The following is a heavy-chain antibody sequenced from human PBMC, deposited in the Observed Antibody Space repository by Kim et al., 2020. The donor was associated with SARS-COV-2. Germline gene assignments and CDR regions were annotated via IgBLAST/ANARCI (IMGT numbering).Heavy chain of an antibody. CDR1: GYTFTGYY. J-gene: IGHJ4*02. CDR3: ARVETYYDFWSGYYNYFDY. D-gene: IGHD3-3*01. Sequence: ASVKVSCKASGYTFTGYYMHWVRQAPGQGLEWMGWINPNSGGTNYAQKFQGRVTMTRDTSISTAYMELSRLRSDDTAVYYCARVETYYDFWSGYYNYFDYWGQGTLVTVSS. V-gene: IGHV1-2*02. CDR2: INPNSGGT.